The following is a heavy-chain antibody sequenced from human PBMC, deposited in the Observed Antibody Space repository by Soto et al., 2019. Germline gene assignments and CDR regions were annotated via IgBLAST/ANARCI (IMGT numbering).Heavy chain of an antibody. J-gene: IGHJ4*02. D-gene: IGHD6-19*01. CDR2: ISNRDGRT. V-gene: IGHV3-23*01. CDR3: AKDATRTSGWYYFDY. CDR1: GFTCMNYD. Sequence: PWGLLRVPSTAAGFTCMNYDVGWIRQTQGKGLEWVSAISNRDGRTYYADSVKGRFTISRDNSKNTLYLQMNSLGAEDTAVYYCAKDATRTSGWYYFDYWGQGTLVTVSS.